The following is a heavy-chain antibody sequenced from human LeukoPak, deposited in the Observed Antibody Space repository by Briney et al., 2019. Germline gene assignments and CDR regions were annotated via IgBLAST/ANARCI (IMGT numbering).Heavy chain of an antibody. D-gene: IGHD3-3*01. V-gene: IGHV1-18*01. J-gene: IGHJ4*02. CDR3: ARENPAYDFWSGYPKGYFDY. CDR1: GYTFTSYG. Sequence: ASVKVSCKASGYTFTSYGISWVRQAPGQGLEWMGWISAYNGNTNYAQKLQGRVTMTTDTSTSTAYMELRSLRSDGTAVYYCARENPAYDFWSGYPKGYFDYWGQGTLVTVSS. CDR2: ISAYNGNT.